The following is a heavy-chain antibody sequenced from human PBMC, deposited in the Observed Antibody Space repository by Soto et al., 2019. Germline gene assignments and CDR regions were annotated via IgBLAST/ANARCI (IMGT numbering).Heavy chain of an antibody. CDR1: GASLSDFH. CDR2: INHSGST. V-gene: IGHV4-34*01. Sequence: ETLALPCAVYGASLSDFHWTWIRQPPGKGLEWIGEINHSGSTNYNPSLKSRVAISVDTSKNQFSLNLTSVTAADTAVYYCGPQGAAADPRGYLGQG. D-gene: IGHD6-25*01. J-gene: IGHJ4*02. CDR3: GPQGAAADPRGY.